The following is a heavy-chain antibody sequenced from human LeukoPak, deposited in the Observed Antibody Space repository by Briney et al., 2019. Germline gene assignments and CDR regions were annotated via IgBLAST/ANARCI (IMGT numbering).Heavy chain of an antibody. CDR3: ARETRDDYYDSSGYPPLQH. CDR1: GYTFTGYY. V-gene: IGHV1-2*06. J-gene: IGHJ1*01. Sequence: ASVKVSCKASGYTFTGYYMHWVRQAPGQGLEWMGRINPNSGGTNYAQKFQGRVTMTRDTSISTAYMELSRLRSDDTAVYYCARETRDDYYDSSGYPPLQHWGQGTLSPSPQ. CDR2: INPNSGGT. D-gene: IGHD3-22*01.